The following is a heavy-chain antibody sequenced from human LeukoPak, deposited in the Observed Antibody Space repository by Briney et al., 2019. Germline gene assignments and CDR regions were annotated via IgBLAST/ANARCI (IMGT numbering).Heavy chain of an antibody. CDR2: IFYSGST. D-gene: IGHD2-8*02. V-gene: IGHV4-39*07. Sequence: SETLSLPCTVSGGFISISGYYGGWIRQPPGKGLEWIGNIFYSGSTYYNSSVKSRVIISLDPCKHQFSLKMTSVTAADTAVYYCATGGRAYDRWGQRTLVSASS. CDR3: ATGGRAYDR. J-gene: IGHJ4*02. CDR1: GGFISISGYY.